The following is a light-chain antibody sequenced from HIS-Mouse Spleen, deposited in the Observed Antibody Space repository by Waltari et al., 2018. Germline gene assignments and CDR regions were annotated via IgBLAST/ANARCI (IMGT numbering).Light chain of an antibody. CDR2: EDS. CDR3: QSADSSGTYQDVV. Sequence: SYELTQPPSVSVSPGQTARITCSGDAFPKKYASWYQQRSGQAPVLVIYEDSKRPSGIPERVYGSSSGTTVTLTISGVQAEDEADYYCQSADSSGTYQDVVFGGGTKLTVL. CDR1: AFPKKY. J-gene: IGLJ2*01. V-gene: IGLV3-25*03.